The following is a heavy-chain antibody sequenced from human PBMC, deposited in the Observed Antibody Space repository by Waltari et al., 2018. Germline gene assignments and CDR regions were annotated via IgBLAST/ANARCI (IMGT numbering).Heavy chain of an antibody. D-gene: IGHD5-18*01. CDR1: GGSISSYH. CDR2: GHYSGRT. J-gene: IGHJ5*02. CDR3: ARQNTYSSSLDNWFDP. Sequence: QVQLQESGPGLVRPSENLSLTCSVSGGSISSYHGSWIRPAPGKGLEWIGYGHYSGRTSYNPSITSRVTISVALSKNQFSLKMMSVTAAATALYYFARQNTYSSSLDNWFDPWGQGILVTVSS. V-gene: IGHV4-59*08.